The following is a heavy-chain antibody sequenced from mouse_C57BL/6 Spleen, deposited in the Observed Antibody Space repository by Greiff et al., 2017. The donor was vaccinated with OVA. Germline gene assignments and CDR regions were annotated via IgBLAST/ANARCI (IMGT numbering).Heavy chain of an antibody. CDR1: GYAFSSYW. CDR2: IYPGDGDT. J-gene: IGHJ3*01. CDR3: AREGTTVPPWFAY. D-gene: IGHD1-1*01. V-gene: IGHV1-80*01. Sequence: QVQLQQSGAELVKPGASVKISCKASGYAFSSYWMNWVKQRPGKGLEWIGQIYPGDGDTNYNGKFKGKATLTADKSSSTAYMQLSSLTSEDSAVYCWAREGTTVPPWFAYWGQGTLVTVSA.